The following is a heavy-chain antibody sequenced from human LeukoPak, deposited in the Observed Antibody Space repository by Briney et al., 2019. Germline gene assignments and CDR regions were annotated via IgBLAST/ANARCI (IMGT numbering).Heavy chain of an antibody. CDR2: ISGSGGST. Sequence: PGGSLSLSCAASGFTFSSYAMSWVRQAPGKGLEWVSAISGSGGSTYYADSVKGRFTISRDNSKNTLYLQMNSLRAEDTAVYYCAKRDTTYYYWYMDVWGKGTTVTVSS. CDR1: GFTFSSYA. CDR3: AKRDTTYYYWYMDV. D-gene: IGHD1-1*01. V-gene: IGHV3-23*01. J-gene: IGHJ6*03.